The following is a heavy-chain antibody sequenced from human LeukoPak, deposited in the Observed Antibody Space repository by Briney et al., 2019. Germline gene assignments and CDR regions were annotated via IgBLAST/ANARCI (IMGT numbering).Heavy chain of an antibody. D-gene: IGHD6-19*01. Sequence: PSETLSLTCSVSGHSISSHYWTWLRQPPGKGLEWIGYIHYSGTTNYNPSLKSRITTSLDTSKNQFSLKLNSVTAADTAVYYCARGGWSLDYWGQGTLVTVSS. CDR3: ARGGWSLDY. CDR1: GHSISSHY. CDR2: IHYSGTT. V-gene: IGHV4-59*11. J-gene: IGHJ4*02.